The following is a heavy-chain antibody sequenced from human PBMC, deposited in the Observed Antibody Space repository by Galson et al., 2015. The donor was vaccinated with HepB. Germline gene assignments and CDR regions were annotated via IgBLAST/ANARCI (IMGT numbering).Heavy chain of an antibody. D-gene: IGHD6-19*01. CDR2: INPNSGGT. V-gene: IGHV1-2*02. CDR3: ARGQVAGMPPVIDY. CDR1: GYTFTGYY. J-gene: IGHJ4*02. Sequence: SVKVSCKASGYTFTGYYMHWVRQAPGQGLEWMGWINPNSGGTNYAQKFQGRVTMTRDTSISTAYMELSRLRSDDTAAYYCARGQVAGMPPVIDYWGQGTLVTVSS.